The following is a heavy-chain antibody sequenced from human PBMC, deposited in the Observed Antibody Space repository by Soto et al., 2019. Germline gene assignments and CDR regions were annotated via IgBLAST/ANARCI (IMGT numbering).Heavy chain of an antibody. CDR1: GGTFSSYA. Sequence: QVQLLQSGAEVKKPGSSVKVSCKASGGTFSSYAISWVRQAPGQGLEWMGGIIPIFGTANYAQKFQGRVTITADESTSTAYMELSSLRSEDTAVCYCARENYEYVWGSYRSVYVSWGQGTLVTVSS. J-gene: IGHJ5*02. CDR2: IIPIFGTA. D-gene: IGHD3-16*02. CDR3: ARENYEYVWGSYRSVYVS. V-gene: IGHV1-69*01.